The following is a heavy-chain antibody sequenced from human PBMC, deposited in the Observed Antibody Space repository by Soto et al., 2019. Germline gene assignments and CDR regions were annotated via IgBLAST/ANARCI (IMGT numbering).Heavy chain of an antibody. CDR1: GGTFSSYA. CDR3: ARGGRSYGNGDFDY. Sequence: GPPVKVSCKASGGTFSSYAISWVRQAPGQGLEWMGGIIPIFGTANYAQKFQGRVTITADESTSTAYMELSSLRSEDTAVYYCARGGRSYGNGDFDYWGQGTLVTVSS. J-gene: IGHJ4*02. D-gene: IGHD2-15*01. CDR2: IIPIFGTA. V-gene: IGHV1-69*13.